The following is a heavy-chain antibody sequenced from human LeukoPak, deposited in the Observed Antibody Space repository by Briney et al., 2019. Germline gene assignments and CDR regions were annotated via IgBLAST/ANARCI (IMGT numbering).Heavy chain of an antibody. D-gene: IGHD3-16*02. CDR3: ARHHYDYVWGSYRPRWFDP. J-gene: IGHJ5*02. V-gene: IGHV4-59*08. CDR1: GGSISSYY. CDR2: IYYSGST. Sequence: SETLSLTCTVSGGSISSYYWSWIRQPPGKGLEWIGYIYYSGSTNYNPSLKSRVTISVDTSKNQFSLKLSSVTAADTAVYYCARHHYDYVWGSYRPRWFDPWGQGTLVTVSS.